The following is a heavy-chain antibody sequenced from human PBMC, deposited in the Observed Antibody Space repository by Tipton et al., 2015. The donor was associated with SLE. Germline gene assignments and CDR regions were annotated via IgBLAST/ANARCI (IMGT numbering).Heavy chain of an antibody. Sequence: TLSLTCAVYGGSFSGYYWSRIRQPPGKGLEWIGEMDHSGITNYNPSRKSRVTISVETSKNQFSLRLSSVTAADTAVYYCARVDRGPRYFDLWGRGTLVTVSS. J-gene: IGHJ2*01. CDR2: MDHSGIT. CDR3: ARVDRGPRYFDL. CDR1: GGSFSGYY. D-gene: IGHD1-26*01. V-gene: IGHV4-34*01.